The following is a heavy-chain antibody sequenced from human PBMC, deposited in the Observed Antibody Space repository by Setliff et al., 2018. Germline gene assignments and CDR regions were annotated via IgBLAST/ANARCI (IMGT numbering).Heavy chain of an antibody. J-gene: IGHJ3*02. CDR2: INPSSGRT. CDR3: ARDVFPYHYEGAFDI. CDR1: GYTFTSHY. D-gene: IGHD3-22*01. Sequence: SGYTFTSHYMHWVRQAPGLGLEWMGTINPSSGRTSYAQKFQGRVTMTRDTSTSTVYMDMSSLRSEDTAVYYCARDVFPYHYEGAFDIWGQGTMVTVSS. V-gene: IGHV1-46*01.